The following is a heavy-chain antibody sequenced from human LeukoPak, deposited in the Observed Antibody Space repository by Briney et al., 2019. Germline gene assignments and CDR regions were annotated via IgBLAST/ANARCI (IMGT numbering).Heavy chain of an antibody. CDR3: ARGRKGEPRDFDY. CDR2: ISYSGST. Sequence: PSETLSLTCTVSDGSISSYYWSWVRQPPGKGLEWIGYISYSGSTKYNPSLKSRVTISVDMSKNQFSLKLSSVTAADTAVYHCARGRKGEPRDFDYWGQGTLVTVSS. V-gene: IGHV4-59*01. J-gene: IGHJ4*02. CDR1: DGSISSYY. D-gene: IGHD3-16*01.